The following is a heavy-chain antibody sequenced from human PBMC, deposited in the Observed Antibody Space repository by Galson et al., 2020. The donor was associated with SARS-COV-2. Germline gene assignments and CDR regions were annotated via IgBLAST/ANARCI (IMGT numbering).Heavy chain of an antibody. V-gene: IGHV1-24*01. CDR2: FDPEDGET. Sequence: ASVKVSCKVSGYTLTELSMHWVRQAPGKGLEWMGGFDPEDGETIYAQKFQGSVTMTEDTSTDTAYMELSSLRSEDTAVYYCATLYALWEPRKRTFDYWGQGTLVTVSS. CDR1: GYTLTELS. J-gene: IGHJ4*02. CDR3: ATLYALWEPRKRTFDY. D-gene: IGHD1-26*01.